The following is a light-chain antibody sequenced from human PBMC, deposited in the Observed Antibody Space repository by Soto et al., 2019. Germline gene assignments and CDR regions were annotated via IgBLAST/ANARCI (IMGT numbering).Light chain of an antibody. CDR2: MAS. CDR1: QNIRSW. V-gene: IGKV1-5*03. J-gene: IGKJ1*01. Sequence: DIQMTQSPSTLSASVGDRVTITCRASQNIRSWLAWYQQKPGRAPKVLIYMASSLESGVPSRFSGSGSGTEFTLTFSSLQPDDFATYYCLQYNSFWTFGQGTKVDIK. CDR3: LQYNSFWT.